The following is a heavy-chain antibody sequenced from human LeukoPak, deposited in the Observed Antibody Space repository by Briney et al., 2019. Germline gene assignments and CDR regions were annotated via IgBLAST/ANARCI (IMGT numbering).Heavy chain of an antibody. Sequence: GGSLRLSCAASGFTFSSYAMHWVRQAPGKGLEYASAISSNGGSTYYANSVKGRFTISRDNSKNTLYLQMGSLRAEDMAVYYCASQPGYWGQGTLVTVSS. J-gene: IGHJ4*02. CDR1: GFTFSSYA. V-gene: IGHV3-64*01. CDR2: ISSNGGST. CDR3: ASQPGY.